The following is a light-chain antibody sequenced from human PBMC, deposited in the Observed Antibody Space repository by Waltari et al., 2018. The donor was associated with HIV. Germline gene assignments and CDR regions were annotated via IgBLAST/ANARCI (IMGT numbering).Light chain of an antibody. CDR2: GAS. Sequence: AIRMTQSPSSVSASTGDRVTITCRASQGISNFLAWYQQKPGNAPQLLISGASTLQNGVPSRFSGSGSGTDFTLTISCLQSEDVATYYCQQYYSYPYTFGQGTKLEIK. CDR1: QGISNF. CDR3: QQYYSYPYT. V-gene: IGKV1-8*01. J-gene: IGKJ2*01.